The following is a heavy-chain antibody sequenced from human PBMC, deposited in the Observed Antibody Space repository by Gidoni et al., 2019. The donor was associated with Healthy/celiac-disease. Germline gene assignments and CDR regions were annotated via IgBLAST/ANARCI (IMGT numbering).Heavy chain of an antibody. CDR1: GFTFSSYW. CDR2: IKQDGSEK. Sequence: EVQLVESGGGLVQPGGSLRLSCSASGFTFSSYWMSWVRQAPGKGLEWVANIKQDGSEKYYVDSVKGRFTIARDNAKNSLYLQMNSLRAEDTAVYYCARRDYDFWSGYLDYFDYWGQGTLVTVSS. CDR3: ARRDYDFWSGYLDYFDY. D-gene: IGHD3-3*01. V-gene: IGHV3-7*01. J-gene: IGHJ4*02.